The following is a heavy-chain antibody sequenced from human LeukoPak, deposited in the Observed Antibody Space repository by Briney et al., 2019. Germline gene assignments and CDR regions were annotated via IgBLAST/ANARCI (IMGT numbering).Heavy chain of an antibody. CDR2: ISGSGGST. D-gene: IGHD3-10*01. CDR1: GFTFSSYA. Sequence: PGGSLRLSCAASGFTFSSYAMSWVRQAPGKGLEWVSAISGSGGSTYYADSVKGRFTISRDNSKNTLYLQMNSLRAEDTAVYYCAKESTQMRMVRGVIDPWGQGTLVTVSS. CDR3: AKESTQMRMVRGVIDP. J-gene: IGHJ5*02. V-gene: IGHV3-23*01.